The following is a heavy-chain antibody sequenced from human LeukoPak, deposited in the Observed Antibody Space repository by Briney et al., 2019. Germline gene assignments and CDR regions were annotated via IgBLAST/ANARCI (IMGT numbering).Heavy chain of an antibody. CDR2: IKSKTDGGTT. D-gene: IGHD2-2*01. J-gene: IGHJ4*02. CDR3: TTGYASTDPVDY. V-gene: IGHV3-15*01. Sequence: PGGSLRLSCAASGFTFSNAWMSWVRQAPGKGLEWVGRIKSKTDGGTTDYAAPVKGRFTISRDDSKNTLYLQMNNLKTEDTAVYYCTTGYASTDPVDYWGQGTLVTVSS. CDR1: GFTFSNAW.